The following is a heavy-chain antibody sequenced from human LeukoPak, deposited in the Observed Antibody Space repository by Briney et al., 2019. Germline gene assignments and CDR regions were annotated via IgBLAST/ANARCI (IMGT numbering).Heavy chain of an antibody. D-gene: IGHD2-15*01. CDR1: GGSFSGYY. Sequence: PSETLSLTCAVYGGSFSGYYWSWIRQPPGKGLEWIGEINHSGSTNYNPSLKSRVTISVDTSKNQFSLELSSVTAADTAVYYCARGYCSGGSCYSRWFDPWGQGTLVTVSS. J-gene: IGHJ5*02. CDR3: ARGYCSGGSCYSRWFDP. V-gene: IGHV4-34*01. CDR2: INHSGST.